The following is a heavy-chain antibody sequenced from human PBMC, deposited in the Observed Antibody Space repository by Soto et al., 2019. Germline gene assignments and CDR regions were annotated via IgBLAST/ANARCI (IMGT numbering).Heavy chain of an antibody. J-gene: IGHJ4*02. D-gene: IGHD3-22*01. Sequence: QVQLVQSGAEVKKPGSSVKVSCKASGGTFSSYTISWVRQAPGQGLEWMGRIISILGIAKYAQKFQGRVTITADKSTSTAYMELSSLRSEDTAVYYCARGLHYDSVSLDDYWGQGTLVTVSS. CDR2: IISILGIA. CDR1: GGTFSSYT. V-gene: IGHV1-69*02. CDR3: ARGLHYDSVSLDDY.